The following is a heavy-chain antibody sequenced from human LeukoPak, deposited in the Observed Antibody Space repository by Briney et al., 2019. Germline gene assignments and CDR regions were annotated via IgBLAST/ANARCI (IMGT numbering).Heavy chain of an antibody. Sequence: SETLSLTCAVYGGSFSGYYWSWIRQPPGKGLEWIGEINHSGSTNYNPSLKSRVTISVDTSKNQFSLKLSSVTAADTAVYYCARGSSWYVASWFDPWGQGTLDTVSS. CDR3: ARGSSWYVASWFDP. D-gene: IGHD6-13*01. CDR2: INHSGST. CDR1: GGSFSGYY. V-gene: IGHV4-34*01. J-gene: IGHJ5*02.